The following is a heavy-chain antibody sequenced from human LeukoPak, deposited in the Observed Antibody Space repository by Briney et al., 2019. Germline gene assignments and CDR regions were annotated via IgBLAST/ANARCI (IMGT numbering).Heavy chain of an antibody. CDR3: ARQFYYDSESYYADS. J-gene: IGHJ4*02. CDR1: GGSFSGYY. V-gene: IGHV4-34*01. CDR2: INHSGST. Sequence: PSETLSLTCAVYGGSFSGYYWSWIRQPPGKGLEWIGEINHSGSTNYNPSLKSRVTISVDTSKNQFSLKLTSMTAADTAVYYCARQFYYDSESYYADSWGQGTLVTVSS. D-gene: IGHD3-22*01.